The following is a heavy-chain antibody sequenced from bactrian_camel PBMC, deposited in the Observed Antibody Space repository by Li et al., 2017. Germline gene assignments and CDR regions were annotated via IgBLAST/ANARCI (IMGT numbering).Heavy chain of an antibody. CDR2: ISSPVGTT. D-gene: IGHD8*01. V-gene: IGHV3S63*01. Sequence: HVQLVESGGGSVQAGGSLKLSCEYSGYRHCVAWFRQVAGKAREGVASISSPVGTTYYHDSLKGRVTISRDSAKNTVYLQMYGLKPEDTAMYYCAAGSSSGVPLNWILKPSKMQYWGHGTQVTVS. CDR3: AAGSSSGVPLNWILKPSKMQY. J-gene: IGHJ4*01. CDR1: GYRHCV.